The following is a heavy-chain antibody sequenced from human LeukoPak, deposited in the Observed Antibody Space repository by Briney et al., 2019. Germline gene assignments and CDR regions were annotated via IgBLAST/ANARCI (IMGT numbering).Heavy chain of an antibody. D-gene: IGHD3-10*01. CDR3: ANAMVRGAQPSGFDY. V-gene: IGHV1-2*02. CDR2: INPNSGGA. Sequence: ASVKVSCKASGYIFSGYYMHWLRQAPGQGLEWMGWINPNSGGADYAQKFQGRVTMTRDTSISTAYMALSRLRSDDTAVYYCANAMVRGAQPSGFDYWGQGTLVTVSS. CDR1: GYIFSGYY. J-gene: IGHJ4*02.